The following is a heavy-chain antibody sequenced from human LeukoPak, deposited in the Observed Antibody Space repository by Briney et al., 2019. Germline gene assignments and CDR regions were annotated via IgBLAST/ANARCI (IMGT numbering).Heavy chain of an antibody. CDR1: GFSFMSYS. J-gene: IGHJ3*02. CDR2: ITSVSSDI. CDR3: PRDLKRRVSYDSSGSDVAFKI. V-gene: IGHV3-21*01. Sequence: GGSPRLSCAASGFSFMSYSMNWVRQAPGKGLEWVSSITSVSSDIYYADSVKGRFTISRDNAENSMYLQRNILRAEDTAVYDCPRDLKRRVSYDSSGSDVAFKIWAQGQWSPSLQ. D-gene: IGHD3-22*01.